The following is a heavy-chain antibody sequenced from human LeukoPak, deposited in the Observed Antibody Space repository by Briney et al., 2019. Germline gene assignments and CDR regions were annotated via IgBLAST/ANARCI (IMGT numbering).Heavy chain of an antibody. V-gene: IGHV3-23*01. CDR1: GFTFSSYA. D-gene: IGHD6-19*01. CDR3: ATLDGIAVAATFDY. CDR2: ISGSGGST. J-gene: IGHJ4*02. Sequence: PGGSLRLSCAASGFTFSSYAMSWVRQAPGKGLEWVSAISGSGGSTYYADSVKGRFTISRDNSKNTLYLQMNSLRAEDTAVYYYATLDGIAVAATFDYWGQGTLVTVSS.